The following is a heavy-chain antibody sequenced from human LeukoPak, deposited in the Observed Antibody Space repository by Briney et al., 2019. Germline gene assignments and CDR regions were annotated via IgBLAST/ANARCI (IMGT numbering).Heavy chain of an antibody. V-gene: IGHV3-23*01. D-gene: IGHD1-26*01. J-gene: IGHJ6*02. Sequence: TGGSLRLSCAASGFTFSTYAMSWVRQAPGKGLEWVSGISVSGDFTNYADSVRGRFTISRDNSKNTLHLQMNSLRVEDTAVYYCAKRRRSSGSYYLYDMDVWGQGTTVTVSS. CDR3: AKRRRSSGSYYLYDMDV. CDR1: GFTFSTYA. CDR2: ISVSGDFT.